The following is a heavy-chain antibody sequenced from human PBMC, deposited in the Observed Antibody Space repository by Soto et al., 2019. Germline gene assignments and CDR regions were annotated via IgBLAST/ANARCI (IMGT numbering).Heavy chain of an antibody. CDR2: IYSGGST. J-gene: IGHJ4*02. CDR3: ARDSSGWFNYFDY. D-gene: IGHD6-19*01. V-gene: IGHV3-53*04. CDR1: GFTVSSNY. Sequence: PGGSLRLSCAASGFTVSSNYMSWVRQAPGKGLEWVSVIYSGGSTYYADSVKGRFTISRHNSKNTLYLQMNSLRAEDTAVYYCARDSSGWFNYFDYWGQGTLVTVSS.